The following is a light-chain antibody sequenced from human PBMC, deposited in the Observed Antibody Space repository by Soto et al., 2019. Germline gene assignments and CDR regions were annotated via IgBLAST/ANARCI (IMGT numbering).Light chain of an antibody. Sequence: DIQMTQSPSSLAASLGDRVTITCQASQGIDMFLNWFQQKPGKAPKLLIYHASNLETGVPSRFSGSGSGSDSTFTINNLQPEDIATYYCQQYVNLPLTFGQGTRLEIK. J-gene: IGKJ5*01. V-gene: IGKV1-33*01. CDR1: QGIDMF. CDR3: QQYVNLPLT. CDR2: HAS.